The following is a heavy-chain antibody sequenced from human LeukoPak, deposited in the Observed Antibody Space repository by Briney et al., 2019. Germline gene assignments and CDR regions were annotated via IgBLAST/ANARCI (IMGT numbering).Heavy chain of an antibody. D-gene: IGHD4-17*01. Sequence: PGGSLRLSCAASGFTVSSNYMSWVRQAPGKGLEWVSYISSSGSTIYYADSVKGRFTISRDNAKNSLYLQMNSLRAEDTAVYYCARGDYGDYGLDYWGQGTLVTVSS. CDR3: ARGDYGDYGLDY. CDR2: ISSSGSTI. CDR1: GFTVSSNY. V-gene: IGHV3-11*01. J-gene: IGHJ4*02.